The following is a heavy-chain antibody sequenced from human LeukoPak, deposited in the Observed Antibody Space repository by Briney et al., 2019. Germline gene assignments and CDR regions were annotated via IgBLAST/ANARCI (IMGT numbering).Heavy chain of an antibody. V-gene: IGHV1-18*01. J-gene: IGHJ4*02. CDR1: GYTLTSYG. Sequence: ASVKVSCKASGYTLTSYGISWVRQAPGQGLEWMGWTTAYNGNTNYAQKFQGRVTMTTDTSTSTAYMELRSLTSDDTAVYFCARDGPSRSAEYWGQGTLVTVSS. CDR2: TTAYNGNT. CDR3: ARDGPSRSAEY.